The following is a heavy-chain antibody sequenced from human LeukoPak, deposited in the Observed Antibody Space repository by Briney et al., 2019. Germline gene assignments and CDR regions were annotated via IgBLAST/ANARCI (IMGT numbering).Heavy chain of an antibody. CDR3: ARGGSSGWSAFDI. J-gene: IGHJ3*02. CDR1: GGSISSSSYY. D-gene: IGHD6-19*01. CDR2: IYYSGST. Sequence: SETLSLTCTVSGGSISSSSYYWGWIRQPPGKGLEWIGSIYYSGSTYYNPSLKSRVTISVDTSKNQFSLKLSSVTAADTAVYYCARGGSSGWSAFDIWGQGTMVTVSS. V-gene: IGHV4-39*07.